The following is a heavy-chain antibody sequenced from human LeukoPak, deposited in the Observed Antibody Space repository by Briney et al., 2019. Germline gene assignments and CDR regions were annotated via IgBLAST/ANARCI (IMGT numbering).Heavy chain of an antibody. D-gene: IGHD4-11*01. Sequence: GGSLRLSCAASGFTFSTYGMHWVRQAPGKGLEWVASVSSSSGYTYYADSVKGRFTISRDNAKNSLYLQMDSLRAQDTAVYYCAREIVSSNSFDYWGQGTLLTVSS. V-gene: IGHV3-21*01. CDR1: GFTFSTYG. J-gene: IGHJ4*02. CDR3: AREIVSSNSFDY. CDR2: VSSSSGYT.